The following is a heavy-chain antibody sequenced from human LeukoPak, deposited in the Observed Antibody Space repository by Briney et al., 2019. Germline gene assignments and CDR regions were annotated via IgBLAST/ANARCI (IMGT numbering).Heavy chain of an antibody. V-gene: IGHV3-30*14. CDR1: GFTFSLYN. CDR3: ARENGYCSTTGCPSGS. Sequence: GGSLRLSCAGSGFTFSLYNMHWVRQAPGKGLEWVALISFGGSPTYYADSVKGRFTISRDNFKNTLYLQMNTLRAEDTAVYYCARENGYCSTTGCPSGSWGRGTLVTVSS. D-gene: IGHD2-2*03. CDR2: ISFGGSPT. J-gene: IGHJ5*02.